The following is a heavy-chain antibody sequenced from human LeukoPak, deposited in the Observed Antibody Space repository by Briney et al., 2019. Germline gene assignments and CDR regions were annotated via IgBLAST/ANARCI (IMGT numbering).Heavy chain of an antibody. CDR3: AEYSGWYQNWFDP. CDR2: IIPILGIA. Sequence: ASVKVSCNASGGTFSSYAISWVRQAPGQGLEWMGRIIPILGIANYAQKFQGRVTITADKSTSTAYMELSSLRSEDTAVYYCAEYSGWYQNWFDPWGQGTLVTVSS. D-gene: IGHD6-19*01. J-gene: IGHJ5*02. V-gene: IGHV1-69*04. CDR1: GGTFSSYA.